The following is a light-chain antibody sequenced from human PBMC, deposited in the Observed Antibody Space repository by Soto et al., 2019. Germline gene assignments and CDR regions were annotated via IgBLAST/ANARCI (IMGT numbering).Light chain of an antibody. V-gene: IGKV3-15*01. CDR1: QSVRSN. Sequence: EIVMTQSTATLSLSPGERATLSCRASQSVRSNLAWYQQKPGQAPRLLIFGATTRATNISARFTGSGSGTEFTLTISSLQSEDFAVYYCQQYINWPPLTFGGGTKVDIK. CDR2: GAT. CDR3: QQYINWPPLT. J-gene: IGKJ4*01.